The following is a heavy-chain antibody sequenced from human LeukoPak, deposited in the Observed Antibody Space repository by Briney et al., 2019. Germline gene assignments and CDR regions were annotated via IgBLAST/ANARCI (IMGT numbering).Heavy chain of an antibody. CDR1: RFTVSSNY. CDR3: ARGTLDVIGMDV. Sequence: GGCLRLSCAASRFTVSSNYMSWVRQAPGKGLEWVSVIYSGGSTYYADSVKGRFTISRDNSKNTLYLQMNSLRAEDTAVYYCARGTLDVIGMDVWGQGTTVTVSS. J-gene: IGHJ6*02. CDR2: IYSGGST. V-gene: IGHV3-66*02. D-gene: IGHD1-1*01.